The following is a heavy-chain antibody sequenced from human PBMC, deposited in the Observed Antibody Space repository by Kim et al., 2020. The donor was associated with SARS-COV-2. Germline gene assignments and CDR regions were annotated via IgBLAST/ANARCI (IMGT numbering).Heavy chain of an antibody. Sequence: SETLSLTCTVSGGSISSSSYYWGWIRQPPGKGLEWIGSIYYSGSTYYNPSLKSRVTISVDTSKNQFSLKLSSVTAADTAVYYCARLPHDFTPWYFDLWGRGTLVTVSS. CDR1: GGSISSSSYY. CDR3: ARLPHDFTPWYFDL. J-gene: IGHJ2*01. CDR2: IYYSGST. V-gene: IGHV4-39*01. D-gene: IGHD2-21*02.